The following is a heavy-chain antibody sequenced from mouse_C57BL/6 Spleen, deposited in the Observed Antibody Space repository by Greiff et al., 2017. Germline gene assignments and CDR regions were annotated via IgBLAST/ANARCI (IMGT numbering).Heavy chain of an antibody. V-gene: IGHV3-6*01. CDR2: ISYDGSN. Sequence: EVQLQESGPGLVKPSQSLSLTCSVTGYSITSGYYWNWIRQFPGNKLEWLGYISYDGSNNYNPSLKNRIPITRDTSKNQFFLKLNSVTTEDTATDYCASHYDYAGDFDYWGQGTTLTVSS. CDR1: GYSITSGYY. D-gene: IGHD2-4*01. CDR3: ASHYDYAGDFDY. J-gene: IGHJ2*01.